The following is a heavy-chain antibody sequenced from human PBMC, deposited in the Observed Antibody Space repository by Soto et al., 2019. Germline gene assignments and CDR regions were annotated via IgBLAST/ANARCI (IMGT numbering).Heavy chain of an antibody. D-gene: IGHD2-8*01. CDR3: ARSVLAIGYCTNGVCPDAFDI. CDR2: INPNSGGT. V-gene: IGHV1-2*04. J-gene: IGHJ3*02. CDR1: GYTFTGYY. Sequence: ASVKVSCKASGYTFTGYYMHWVRQAPGQGLEWMGWINPNSGGTNYAQKFQGWVTMTRDTSISTAYMELSRLRSDDTAVYYCARSVLAIGYCTNGVCPDAFDIWGQGTMVTVSS.